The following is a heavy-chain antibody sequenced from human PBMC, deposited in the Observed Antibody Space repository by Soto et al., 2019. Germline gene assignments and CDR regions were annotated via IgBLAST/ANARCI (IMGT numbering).Heavy chain of an antibody. CDR3: ARGWGYDSNDYYYAY. CDR1: GGTFSRHA. D-gene: IGHD3-22*01. CDR2: IIPIFGTA. V-gene: IGHV1-69*01. Sequence: QVQLVQSGAEVRKPGSSVKVSCNASGGTFSRHAISWVRQAPGQGLEWMGGIIPIFGTANHAQKFQGRVTIIADESKSTVYMELSSLRSEDTAMYYCARGWGYDSNDYYYAYWGQGTLVIVSS. J-gene: IGHJ4*02.